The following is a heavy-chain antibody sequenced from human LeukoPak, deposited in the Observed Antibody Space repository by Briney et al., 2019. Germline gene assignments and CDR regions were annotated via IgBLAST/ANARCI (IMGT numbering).Heavy chain of an antibody. CDR3: ARLLRGYSYGPPHDAFDI. J-gene: IGHJ3*02. D-gene: IGHD5-18*01. Sequence: PSETLSLTCTVSGGSISSSSYYWGWIRQPPGKGLEWIGGIYYSGSTNYNPSLKSRVTISVDTSKNQFSLKLSSVTAADTAVYYCARLLRGYSYGPPHDAFDIWGQGTRVTVSS. V-gene: IGHV4-39*07. CDR1: GGSISSSSYY. CDR2: IYYSGST.